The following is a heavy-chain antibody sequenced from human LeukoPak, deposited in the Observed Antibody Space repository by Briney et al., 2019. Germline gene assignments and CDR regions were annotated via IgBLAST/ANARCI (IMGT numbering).Heavy chain of an antibody. CDR3: AKVAGTYYYYYMDV. CDR2: IRYDGSNT. J-gene: IGHJ6*03. D-gene: IGHD6-19*01. CDR1: GFTFSSYG. Sequence: PGGSLRLSCAASGFTFSSYGMHWVRKAPGKGLEWVAFIRYDGSNTYYADSVKGRFTISRDNSKHTLYVQMNSLRAEDTAVYYCAKVAGTYYYYYMDVWGKGTTVTISS. V-gene: IGHV3-30*02.